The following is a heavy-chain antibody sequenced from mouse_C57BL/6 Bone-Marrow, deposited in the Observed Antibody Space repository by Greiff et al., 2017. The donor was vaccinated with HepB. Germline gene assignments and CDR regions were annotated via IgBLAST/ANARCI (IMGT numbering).Heavy chain of an antibody. D-gene: IGHD2-4*01. CDR3: ARHRDYDGFAY. J-gene: IGHJ3*01. V-gene: IGHV5-6*02. CDR2: ISSGGSYT. Sequence: DVKLVESGGDLVKPGGSLKLSCAASGFTFSSYGMSWVRQTPDKRLEWVATISSGGSYTYYPDSVKGRFTISRDNAKNTLYLQMSSLKSEDTAMYYCARHRDYDGFAYWGQGTLVTVSA. CDR1: GFTFSSYG.